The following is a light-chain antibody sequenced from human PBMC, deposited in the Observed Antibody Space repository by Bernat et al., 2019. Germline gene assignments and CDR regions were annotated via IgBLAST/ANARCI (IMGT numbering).Light chain of an antibody. CDR3: QQSYSIPYT. J-gene: IGKJ2*01. V-gene: IGKV1-39*01. CDR2: DAS. Sequence: DIQMTQSPSSLSAFVGDRVTITCRASQSINSNLNWYQEKPGKAPKVLIYDASSLQSGVPSRFSGSGSGTDFTLTISSLQPEDFATYFCQQSYSIPYTFGQGTKLAIK. CDR1: QSINSN.